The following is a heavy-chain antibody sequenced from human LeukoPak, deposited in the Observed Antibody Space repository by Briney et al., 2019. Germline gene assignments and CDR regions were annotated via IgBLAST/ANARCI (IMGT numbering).Heavy chain of an antibody. D-gene: IGHD4-23*01. CDR1: GGSISSYY. V-gene: IGHV4-59*01. CDR2: IYYSGST. J-gene: IGHJ4*02. CDR3: ARAADYGGNSGFDY. Sequence: SETLSLTCTVSGGSISSYYWSWIRQPPGKGLEWIGCIYYSGSTNYNPSLKSRVTISVDTSKNQFSLRLTSVTAADTAVYYCARAADYGGNSGFDYWGQGTLVTVSS.